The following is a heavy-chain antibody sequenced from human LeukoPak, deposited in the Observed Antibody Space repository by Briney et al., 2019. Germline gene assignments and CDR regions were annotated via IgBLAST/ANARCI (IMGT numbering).Heavy chain of an antibody. D-gene: IGHD6-6*01. V-gene: IGHV4-59*01. CDR3: ARVGQLGWFGP. Sequence: SETLSLTCTVSGGSIGGYYWSWIRQPPGKGLEWIGYIYYSGSTNYNPSLKSRVTMSVDTSKNQFSLKLSSVTAADTAVYYCARVGQLGWFGPWGQGTLVTVSS. CDR2: IYYSGST. J-gene: IGHJ5*02. CDR1: GGSIGGYY.